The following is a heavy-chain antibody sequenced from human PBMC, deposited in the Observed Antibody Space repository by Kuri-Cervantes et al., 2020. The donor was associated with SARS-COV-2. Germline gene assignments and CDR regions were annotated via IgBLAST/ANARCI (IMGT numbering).Heavy chain of an antibody. Sequence: SLKISCEASGFPFISYSRTWVRQAPGRGLEWVSAISGSGGATYCAESVKGRFTISRDNSKDTMYLQLTSLRAEDTAVYYCAKENHGGDYAFWGGSPNFDSWGQGTLVTVSS. CDR2: ISGSGGAT. D-gene: IGHD3-3*01. CDR1: GFPFISYS. J-gene: IGHJ4*02. CDR3: AKENHGGDYAFWGGSPNFDS. V-gene: IGHV3-23*01.